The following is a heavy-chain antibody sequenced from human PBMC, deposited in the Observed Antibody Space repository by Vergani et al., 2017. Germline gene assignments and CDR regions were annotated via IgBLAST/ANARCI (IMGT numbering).Heavy chain of an antibody. D-gene: IGHD2-2*01. CDR3: ASLPAAPKYYFYYGMDV. CDR1: GFTFKSYS. J-gene: IGHJ6*02. V-gene: IGHV3-21*01. CDR2: ISSSSDI. Sequence: VQLVESGGGVVQPGRSLRLSCAASGFTFKSYSMNWVRQAPGKGLEWVSFISSSSDIYYADSVKGRFTISRDNAKRSLYLQMNSLRAEDTAVYYCASLPAAPKYYFYYGMDVWGQGTTVTVSS.